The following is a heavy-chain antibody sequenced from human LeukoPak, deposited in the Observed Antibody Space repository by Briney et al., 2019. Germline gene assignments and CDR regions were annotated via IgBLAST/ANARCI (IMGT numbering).Heavy chain of an antibody. CDR3: AKAPSITMIVVVITTLGAFDI. J-gene: IGHJ3*02. CDR2: ISGSGGRI. D-gene: IGHD3-22*01. V-gene: IGHV3-23*01. CDR1: GFTFSSYA. Sequence: TGGSLRLSCAASGFTFSSYAMSWVRQAPGKGLEWVSAISGSGGRIYYGASVKGRFTISRDNSKNTLYLQMNSLRAEDTAVYYCAKAPSITMIVVVITTLGAFDIWGQGTMVTVSS.